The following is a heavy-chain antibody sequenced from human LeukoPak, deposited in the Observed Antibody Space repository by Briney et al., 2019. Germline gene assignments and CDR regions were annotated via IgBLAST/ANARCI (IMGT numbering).Heavy chain of an antibody. V-gene: IGHV4-59*01. CDR1: RFTFSSYV. CDR3: ARMESGSYYSFDH. Sequence: GSLRLSCAASRFTFSSYVMGWIRQPPGKGLEWIGYIYYSGSTNYNPSLKSRVTISVDTSKNQFSLKLSSVTAADTAVYYCARMESGSYYSFDHWGQGTLVTVSS. CDR2: IYYSGST. D-gene: IGHD1-26*01. J-gene: IGHJ4*02.